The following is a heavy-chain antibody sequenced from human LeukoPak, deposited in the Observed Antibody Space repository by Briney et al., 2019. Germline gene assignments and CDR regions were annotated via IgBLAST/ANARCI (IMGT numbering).Heavy chain of an antibody. D-gene: IGHD5-12*01. CDR2: IIPIFGTA. Sequence: SVKVSCKASGGTFSSYAISWVRQAPGQGLEWMGGIIPIFGTANYAQKFQGRVTITADETTSTAYMELSSLRSEDTAVYYCARDYPYVGYSGYAPFDYWGQGTLVTVSS. J-gene: IGHJ4*02. CDR1: GGTFSSYA. V-gene: IGHV1-69*01. CDR3: ARDYPYVGYSGYAPFDY.